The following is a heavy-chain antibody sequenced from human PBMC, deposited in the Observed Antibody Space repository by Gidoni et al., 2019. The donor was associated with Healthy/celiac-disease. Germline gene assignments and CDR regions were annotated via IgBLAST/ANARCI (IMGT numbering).Heavy chain of an antibody. V-gene: IGHV1-18*01. CDR2: ISAYNGNT. CDR1: GYTFTSYG. Sequence: QLQLVQSGAEVKKPGASVKVSCKASGYTFTSYGISWVRQAPGQGLEWMGWISAYNGNTNYAQKLQGRVTMTTDTSTSTAYMELRSLRSDDTAVYYCARGGPTLDYYDSSGYYYYWGQGTLVTVSS. D-gene: IGHD3-22*01. CDR3: ARGGPTLDYYDSSGYYYY. J-gene: IGHJ4*02.